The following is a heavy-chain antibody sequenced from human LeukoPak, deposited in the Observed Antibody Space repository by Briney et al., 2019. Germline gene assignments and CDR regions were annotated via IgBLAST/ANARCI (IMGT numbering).Heavy chain of an antibody. D-gene: IGHD2-2*01. V-gene: IGHV3-66*01. CDR3: TSGGYCSSTSCYGEN. Sequence: GGSLRLSCAASGFTVSSNYMSWVRQAPGKGLEWVSVIYNTGSTYYADSVKGRFTISRDNSKNTLYLQMNSLKTEDTAVYYCTSGGYCSSTSCYGENWGQGTLVTVSS. CDR1: GFTVSSNY. J-gene: IGHJ4*02. CDR2: IYNTGST.